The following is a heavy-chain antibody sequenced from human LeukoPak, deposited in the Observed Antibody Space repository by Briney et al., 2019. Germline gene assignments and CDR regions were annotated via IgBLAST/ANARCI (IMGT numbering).Heavy chain of an antibody. D-gene: IGHD3-9*01. Sequence: GGSLRLSCAASGFTFSSYWMSWVRQAPGKGLEWVANIKQDGSEKYYVDSVKGRFTISRDNAKNSLYLQMNSLRAEDTAVYYCAREGEADILTGYEFDYWGQGTLVTVSS. CDR1: GFTFSSYW. CDR3: AREGEADILTGYEFDY. V-gene: IGHV3-7*01. J-gene: IGHJ4*02. CDR2: IKQDGSEK.